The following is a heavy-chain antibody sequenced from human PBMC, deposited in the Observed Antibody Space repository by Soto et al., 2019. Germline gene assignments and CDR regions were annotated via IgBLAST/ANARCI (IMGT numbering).Heavy chain of an antibody. J-gene: IGHJ6*02. V-gene: IGHV3-23*01. CDR2: ISGSGGST. CDR1: GFTFSSYA. Sequence: GGSLRLSCAASGFTFSSYAMSWVRQAPGKGLEWVSAISGSGGSTYYADSVKGRFTISRDNSKNTLYLQMNSLRAEDTAVYYGPKDRGSGPPPYGMDVWGQGTTVTVSS. CDR3: PKDRGSGPPPYGMDV. D-gene: IGHD6-25*01.